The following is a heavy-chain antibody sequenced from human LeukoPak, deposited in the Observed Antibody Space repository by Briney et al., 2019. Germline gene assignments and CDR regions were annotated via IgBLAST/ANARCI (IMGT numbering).Heavy chain of an antibody. CDR1: GGSFSGYY. J-gene: IGHJ2*01. V-gene: IGHV4-34*01. CDR2: INHSGST. D-gene: IGHD3-10*01. Sequence: SETLSLTCAVYGGSFSGYYWSWIRQPPGKGLEWIGEINHSGSTNYNPSLKSRVTISVDSSKNQFSLKLSSVTAADTAVYYCARTYYYGSGSYYYEEYWYFGLWGRGTLATVSS. CDR3: ARTYYYGSGSYYYEEYWYFGL.